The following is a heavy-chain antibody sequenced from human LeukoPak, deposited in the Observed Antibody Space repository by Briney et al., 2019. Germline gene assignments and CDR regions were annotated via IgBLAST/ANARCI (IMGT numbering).Heavy chain of an antibody. D-gene: IGHD6-13*01. V-gene: IGHV4-4*07. Sequence: SETLSLTCTVSGGSITSYYWSWIRQSAGKGLEWIGRIYSRGSTNYNPSLKSRVTLSVDTSKNQFSLKLSSVTAADTAVYYCARDPGYGQQLVDLDADYWGQGTLVTVSS. CDR3: ARDPGYGQQLVDLDADY. CDR1: GGSITSYY. J-gene: IGHJ4*02. CDR2: IYSRGST.